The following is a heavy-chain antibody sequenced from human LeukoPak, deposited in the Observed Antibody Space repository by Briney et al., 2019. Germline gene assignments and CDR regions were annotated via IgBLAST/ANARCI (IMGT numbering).Heavy chain of an antibody. D-gene: IGHD3/OR15-3a*01. CDR3: ARVGLGYTPSVY. Sequence: GGSLRLSCAASEFTFSDYYMSWIRQAPGKGLEWVSYISSSGSTIYYADSVKGRFTISWDNAKNSLYLQMNSLRADDTAVYYCARVGLGYTPSVYWGQGTLVTVSS. CDR1: EFTFSDYY. J-gene: IGHJ4*02. CDR2: ISSSGSTI. V-gene: IGHV3-11*01.